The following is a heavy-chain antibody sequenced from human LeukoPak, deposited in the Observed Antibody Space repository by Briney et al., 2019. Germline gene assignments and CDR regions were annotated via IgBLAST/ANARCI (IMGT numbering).Heavy chain of an antibody. J-gene: IGHJ4*02. D-gene: IGHD3-3*01. Sequence: VASVKVSCKASGYTFTDHYMHWVRQAPGQGLEWMGWINPNSDGINNYAHKFQGRVTMTRDTSNSTAYMELSRLRSDDTAVYYCARGPPGFLRFLEWSFPLDYWGQGALVPVSS. CDR1: GYTFTDHY. CDR2: INPNSDGI. V-gene: IGHV1-2*07. CDR3: ARGPPGFLRFLEWSFPLDY.